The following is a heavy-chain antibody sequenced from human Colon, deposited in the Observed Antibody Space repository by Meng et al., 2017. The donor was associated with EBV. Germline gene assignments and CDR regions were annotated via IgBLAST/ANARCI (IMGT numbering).Heavy chain of an antibody. CDR3: ARSRWLLLQL. J-gene: IGHJ4*02. CDR2: IDDSGNI. CDR1: GGPCSGFY. D-gene: IGHD3-22*01. Sequence: QLHQAGVGQLHRSELQSLCCTVIGGPCSGFYWTWIRQAPGKGLEWIGEIDDSGNIIYNPSLKSRVTISGDTSKNQFSLYVSSVTAADTAVYYCARSRWLLLQLWGQGTLVTVSS. V-gene: IGHV4-34*01.